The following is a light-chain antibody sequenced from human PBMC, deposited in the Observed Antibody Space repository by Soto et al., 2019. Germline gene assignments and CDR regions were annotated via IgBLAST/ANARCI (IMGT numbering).Light chain of an antibody. V-gene: IGKV3-15*01. CDR3: QQYKNWPL. CDR2: GAS. J-gene: IGKJ5*01. CDR1: QHVGSN. Sequence: EIVMTQSPGTLSLSPGARATLSCRANQHVGSNLAWYQQKPGQAPRLLYGASTRATGIPVRFSGSGFGTEFTLTISSLQSEDFAVYYCQQYKNWPLFGQGTRLEIK.